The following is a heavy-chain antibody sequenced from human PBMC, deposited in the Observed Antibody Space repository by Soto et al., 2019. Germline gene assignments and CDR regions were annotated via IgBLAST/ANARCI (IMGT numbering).Heavy chain of an antibody. Sequence: EVQLGESGGGLVQPGGSLRLSCAASGFTFSSYWMHWVRQAPGKGLVWVSHINTDGSGTSYADSVTGRFTISRDNAKSTLSLQMNSLRADDTAVYYCARDGASGEWDYWGQGTLVTVSS. CDR3: ARDGASGEWDY. D-gene: IGHD3-10*01. V-gene: IGHV3-74*01. J-gene: IGHJ4*02. CDR1: GFTFSSYW. CDR2: INTDGSGT.